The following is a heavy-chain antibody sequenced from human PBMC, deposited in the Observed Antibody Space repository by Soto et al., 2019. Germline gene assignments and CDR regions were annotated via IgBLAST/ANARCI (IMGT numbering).Heavy chain of an antibody. J-gene: IGHJ6*02. CDR1: GYTFTSYG. CDR2: ISAYNGNT. Sequence: ASVKVSCKASGYTFTSYGISWVRQAPGQGLEWMGWISAYNGNTNYAQKLQGRVTMTTDTSTSTAYMELRSLRSDDTAVYYCAREGGVVLWFGELSRYYYYGMDVWGQGTTVTVSS. V-gene: IGHV1-18*01. CDR3: AREGGVVLWFGELSRYYYYGMDV. D-gene: IGHD3-10*01.